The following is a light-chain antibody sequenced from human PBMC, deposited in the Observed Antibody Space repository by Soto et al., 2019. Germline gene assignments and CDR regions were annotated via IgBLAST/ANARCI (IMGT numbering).Light chain of an antibody. Sequence: QSVLTQPPSVSEAPRQRVTISCSGSSSNIGNNAVNWYQQLPGKAPKLLIYHDDLLPSGVSDRFSSSKSGTSASLAISGLQSEDEADYYCAAWDDSLNGPIFGGGTKLTVL. J-gene: IGLJ2*01. CDR1: SSNIGNNA. CDR3: AAWDDSLNGPI. CDR2: HDD. V-gene: IGLV1-36*01.